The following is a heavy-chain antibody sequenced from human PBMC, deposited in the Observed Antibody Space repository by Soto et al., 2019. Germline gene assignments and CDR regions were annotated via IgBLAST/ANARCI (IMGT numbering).Heavy chain of an antibody. CDR3: ARYSSSWYSYFQH. Sequence: SETLSLTCTVSGGSISSSSYYWGWIRQPPGKGLEWIGSIYYSGSTYYNPSLKSRVTISVDTSKNQFSLKLSSVTAADTAVYYCARYSSSWYSYFQHWGQGTLVTVSS. D-gene: IGHD6-13*01. V-gene: IGHV4-39*01. J-gene: IGHJ1*01. CDR1: GGSISSSSYY. CDR2: IYYSGST.